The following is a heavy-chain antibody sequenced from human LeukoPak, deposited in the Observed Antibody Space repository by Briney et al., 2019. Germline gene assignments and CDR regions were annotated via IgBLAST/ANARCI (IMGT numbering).Heavy chain of an antibody. CDR2: ISGSGGST. V-gene: IGHV3-23*01. CDR1: GFTFSSYA. J-gene: IGHJ4*02. Sequence: GGSLRLSCAASGFTFSSYAMSWVRQAPGKGLEWVSAISGSGGSTYYADSVKGRFTISRDNSKNTLYLQMNSLRAEDTAVYYCGNPPQSAAGTDYWGQGTLVTVSS. CDR3: GNPPQSAAGTDY. D-gene: IGHD6-13*01.